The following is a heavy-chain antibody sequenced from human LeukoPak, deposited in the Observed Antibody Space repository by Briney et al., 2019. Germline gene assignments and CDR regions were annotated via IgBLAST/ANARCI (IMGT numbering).Heavy chain of an antibody. Sequence: GGSLRLSCAASGFTFSAYGMSWVRQSPRKGLEWVSGVSGADGTTYYADSVKGRFTISRDNSKNTLYLQMNSLRAEDTAVYYCAKTPYDFWSGLVPPLDYWGQGTLVTVSS. J-gene: IGHJ4*02. V-gene: IGHV3-23*01. CDR1: GFTFSAYG. CDR3: AKTPYDFWSGLVPPLDY. D-gene: IGHD3-3*01. CDR2: VSGADGTT.